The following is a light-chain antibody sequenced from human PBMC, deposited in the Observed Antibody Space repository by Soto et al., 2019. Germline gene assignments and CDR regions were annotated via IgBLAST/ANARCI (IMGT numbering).Light chain of an antibody. Sequence: DIQMTQSPSSVSASVGDRVTITCRASQDISTWLTWYQQKSGQALKLLIHATSNLQSGVPSRFSGSGSGTDFTLTISNLQPEDFAPYYCHQGKSLPVTFGQGTRLEIK. CDR2: ATS. CDR1: QDISTW. J-gene: IGKJ5*01. CDR3: HQGKSLPVT. V-gene: IGKV1D-12*01.